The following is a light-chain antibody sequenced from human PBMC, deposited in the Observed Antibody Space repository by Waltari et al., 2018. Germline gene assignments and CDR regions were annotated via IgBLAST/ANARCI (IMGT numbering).Light chain of an antibody. CDR1: EDIDKY. Sequence: DIQMTQSPSAMSASVGDRVTITCRASEDIDKYLAWFQQKPGTVPKRLIYGASTLQSGVPSRFTGSRSGTEFNLTISSQQPEDFATYYCLQHNTYPCTFGQGTKVELK. CDR2: GAS. J-gene: IGKJ1*01. CDR3: LQHNTYPCT. V-gene: IGKV1-17*03.